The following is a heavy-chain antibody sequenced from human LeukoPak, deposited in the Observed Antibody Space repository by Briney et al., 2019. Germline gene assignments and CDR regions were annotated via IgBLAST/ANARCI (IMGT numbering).Heavy chain of an antibody. D-gene: IGHD3-22*01. CDR1: GGSISSYY. CDR2: IYYSGST. J-gene: IGHJ4*02. V-gene: IGHV4-59*01. Sequence: SETLSLTCTVSGGSISSYYWSWIRQPPGKGLEWIGYIYYSGSTNYNPSLKSRVTISVDTSKNQFSLKLSSVTAADTAVYYCARGYYDSSGYYPYWGQGTLVTISS. CDR3: ARGYYDSSGYYPY.